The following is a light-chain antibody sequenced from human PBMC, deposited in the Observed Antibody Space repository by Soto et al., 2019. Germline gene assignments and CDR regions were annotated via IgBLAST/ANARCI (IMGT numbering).Light chain of an antibody. Sequence: QSVLTQPPSASGTPGQRVTISCSGSTSNIGSKTVNWHQQLPGTAPKLLIYNNDQRPSGVPDRFSGSKSGTSASLAVNGLQSEDEADYYCVAWDDSLRAGVFGGGTKLTVL. V-gene: IGLV1-44*01. CDR1: TSNIGSKT. CDR2: NND. CDR3: VAWDDSLRAGV. J-gene: IGLJ3*02.